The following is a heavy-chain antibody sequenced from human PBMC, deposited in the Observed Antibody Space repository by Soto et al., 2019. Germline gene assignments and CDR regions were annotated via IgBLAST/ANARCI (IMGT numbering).Heavy chain of an antibody. V-gene: IGHV3-53*01. D-gene: IGHD1-1*01. CDR1: GLTVSGKKY. CDR2: LYDVDGA. Sequence: DVQLVESGGGLMQPGESLRLSCAASGLTVSGKKYVAWVRQAPGKGLEWVSALYDVDGAFYADSVKGRFTTSSDSSKTTVYLPMNGLRPDDTAVYYCATWHEREHAYDVWGQGTTVTVSS. CDR3: ATWHEREHAYDV. J-gene: IGHJ3*01.